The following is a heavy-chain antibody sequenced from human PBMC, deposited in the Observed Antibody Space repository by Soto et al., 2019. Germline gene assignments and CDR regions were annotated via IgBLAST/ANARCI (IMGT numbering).Heavy chain of an antibody. J-gene: IGHJ3*02. D-gene: IGHD3-22*01. CDR2: MNPNSGNT. V-gene: IGHV1-8*01. CDR1: GYTFTSYD. Sequence: ASVKVSCKASGYTFTSYDINWVRQATGQGLEWMGWMNPNSGNTGYAQKFQGRVTMTRNTSISTAYMELSSLRSEDTAVYYCARGKGYYDSSGYTGPDDFDIWGQGTMVTVSS. CDR3: ARGKGYYDSSGYTGPDDFDI.